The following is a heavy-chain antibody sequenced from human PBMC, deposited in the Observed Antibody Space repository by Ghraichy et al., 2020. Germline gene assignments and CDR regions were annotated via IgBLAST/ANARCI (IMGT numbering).Heavy chain of an antibody. CDR2: ISAYNGNT. CDR1: GYTFTSYG. D-gene: IGHD6-19*01. J-gene: IGHJ6*02. Sequence: ASVKVSCKASGYTFTSYGISWVRQAPGQGLEWMGWISAYNGNTNYAQKLQGRVTMTTDTSTSTAYMELRSLRSDDTAVYYCARALGIAVAGNYYYYGMDVWGQGTTVTVSS. CDR3: ARALGIAVAGNYYYYGMDV. V-gene: IGHV1-18*01.